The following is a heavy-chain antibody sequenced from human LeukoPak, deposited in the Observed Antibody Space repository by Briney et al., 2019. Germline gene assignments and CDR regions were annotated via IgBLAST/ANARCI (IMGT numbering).Heavy chain of an antibody. CDR1: GYTFTSYG. V-gene: IGHV1-18*03. CDR3: ARDYPSRGTAMADY. D-gene: IGHD5-18*01. J-gene: IGHJ4*02. CDR2: ISAYNGNT. Sequence: ASVKVSCKASGYTFTSYGISWVRRAPGQGLEWMVWISAYNGNTNYAQKLQGRVTMTTDTSTSTAYRELRSLRSDDMAVYYCARDYPSRGTAMADYWGQGTLVTVSS.